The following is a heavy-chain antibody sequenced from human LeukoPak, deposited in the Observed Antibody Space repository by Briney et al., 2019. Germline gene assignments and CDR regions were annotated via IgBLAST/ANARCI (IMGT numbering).Heavy chain of an antibody. CDR2: ISGSGGTT. D-gene: IGHD4-23*01. J-gene: IGHJ5*02. CDR1: GFTFSDYA. V-gene: IGHV3-23*01. CDR3: ARDRVVTPYNFFDP. Sequence: GGSLRLSCAASGFTFSDYAMAWVRQAPGKGLEWVSSISGSGGTTYYADSVNGRFTISRDNHVNTLYLQMDILRADDTAVYCCARDRVVTPYNFFDPWGQGTLVTVSS.